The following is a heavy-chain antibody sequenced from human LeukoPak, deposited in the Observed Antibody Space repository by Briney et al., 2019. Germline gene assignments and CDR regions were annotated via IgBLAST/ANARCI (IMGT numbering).Heavy chain of an antibody. J-gene: IGHJ6*03. CDR1: GFTFSSYG. Sequence: GGSLRLSCAASGFTFSSYGMHWVRQAPGKGLEWVAFIRYDGSNKYYADSVKGRFTISRDNSKNTLYLQMNSLRAEDTAVYYCARVYYDILTGYYTYYYYMDVWGKGTTVTISS. CDR3: ARVYYDILTGYYTYYYYMDV. D-gene: IGHD3-9*01. CDR2: IRYDGSNK. V-gene: IGHV3-30*02.